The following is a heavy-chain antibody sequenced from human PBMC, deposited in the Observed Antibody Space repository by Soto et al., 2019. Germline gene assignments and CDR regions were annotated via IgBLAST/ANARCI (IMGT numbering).Heavy chain of an antibody. Sequence: QITLKEAGPTLVKPTQTLTLTCTFSGFSLSTTVEGVFWIRQPPGKAPEWLALVHWNDDKRYSPSLRPRLTIRKDTSRNQGVLSLTNWDPVDTGTYYRAHRRSGDTRPDYNGLDVWGQGTTGIVS. CDR2: VHWNDDK. D-gene: IGHD2-15*01. V-gene: IGHV2-5*01. CDR3: AHRRSGDTRPDYNGLDV. J-gene: IGHJ6*02. CDR1: GFSLSTTVEG.